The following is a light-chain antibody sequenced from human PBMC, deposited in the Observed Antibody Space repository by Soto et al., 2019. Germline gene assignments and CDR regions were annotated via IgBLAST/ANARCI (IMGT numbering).Light chain of an antibody. J-gene: IGLJ2*01. V-gene: IGLV8-61*01. CDR2: STN. CDR1: SGSVSTSYY. CDR3: VLYMGSGAVV. Sequence: QAVVTQEPSFSVSPGGTVTLTCGLSSGSVSTSYYPSWDQQTPGQAPRTLIYSTNTRSSGVPDRFSGSILGNKAALTIAGAQADDESDYYCVLYMGSGAVVFGGGTKVTVL.